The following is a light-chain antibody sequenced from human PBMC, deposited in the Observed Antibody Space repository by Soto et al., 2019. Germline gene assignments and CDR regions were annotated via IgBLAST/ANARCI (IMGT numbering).Light chain of an antibody. J-gene: IGKJ1*01. CDR3: QQYGSSPWT. V-gene: IGKV3-20*01. CDR2: GAS. CDR1: QSVSSNY. Sequence: EIVLTQSPGTLSLSPGERATLSCRASQSVSSNYLAWYQQKPGQAPRLLIYGASSRATGIPDRFSGSESGTDFTLTINTLEPEDFAVYFCQQYGSSPWTFGQGTKVEIK.